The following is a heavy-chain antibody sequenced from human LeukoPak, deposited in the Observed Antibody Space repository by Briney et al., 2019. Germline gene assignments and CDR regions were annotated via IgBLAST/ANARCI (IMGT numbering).Heavy chain of an antibody. D-gene: IGHD4-17*01. CDR3: AKLLNDYGDNYFDS. V-gene: IGHV3-23*01. CDR2: IRGSGGNT. CDR1: GFTFSSYG. Sequence: GGTLRLSCAASGFTFSSYGMSWVRQAPGKGLEWVSAIRGSGGNTYYADSVKGRFTISRDNSKNTLYLQMNSLRADDTAAYYCAKLLNDYGDNYFDSWGQGALVTVSS. J-gene: IGHJ4*02.